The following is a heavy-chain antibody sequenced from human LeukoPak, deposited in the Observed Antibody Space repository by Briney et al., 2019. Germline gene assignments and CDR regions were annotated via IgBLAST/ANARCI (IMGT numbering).Heavy chain of an antibody. CDR3: TREDHSNYNY. CDR2: IKQDGGET. CDR1: GFTFTIFG. D-gene: IGHD4-11*01. Sequence: GGSLRLSCAASGFTFTIFGLNWVRQAPGKGLEWVASIKQDGGETFYVDSVKGRFTISRDNAKNSLYLQMNSLRAEDTAVYYCTREDHSNYNYWGQGTLVTVSS. V-gene: IGHV3-7*01. J-gene: IGHJ4*02.